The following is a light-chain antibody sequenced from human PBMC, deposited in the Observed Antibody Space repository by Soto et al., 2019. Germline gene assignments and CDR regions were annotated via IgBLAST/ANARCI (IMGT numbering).Light chain of an antibody. CDR2: ENH. Sequence: NFMLTQPHSVSESPGKKVIISCTRSSGSIASSYVQWFQQRPGSSPTTVIYENHQRPSGVSDRFSGSVDSSSNSASLTISGLKTEDAGDYYCQSYDGSTPVVFGGGPKLTVL. CDR3: QSYDGSTPVV. CDR1: SGSIASSY. J-gene: IGLJ2*01. V-gene: IGLV6-57*01.